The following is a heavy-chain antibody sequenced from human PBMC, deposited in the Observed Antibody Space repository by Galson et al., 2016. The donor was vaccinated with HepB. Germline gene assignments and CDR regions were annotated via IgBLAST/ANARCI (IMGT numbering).Heavy chain of an antibody. CDR3: ARGPGSYYRGREYYYGMDV. CDR2: IYGGGST. Sequence: SLRLSCAASGFTVSTNYMSWVRQAPGKGLEWVSVIYGGGSTTYADSVKGRFTISRDNSKNTLYLQMNSLRVEDTAVYYCARGPGSYYRGREYYYGMDVWGQGTTVTVSS. D-gene: IGHD3-10*01. V-gene: IGHV3-66*02. CDR1: GFTVSTNY. J-gene: IGHJ6*02.